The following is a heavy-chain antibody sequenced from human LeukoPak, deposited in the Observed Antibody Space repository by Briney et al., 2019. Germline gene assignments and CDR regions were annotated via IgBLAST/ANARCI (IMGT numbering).Heavy chain of an antibody. Sequence: GGSLRLSCAASGFTFSSYSMTWVRQAPGRGLEWVSYISGSSSTTYYIDSVKGRFTVSRDNAKNSLYLQMNSLRAEDTAVYYCARDRNYFEALHRSYWGQGTLVTVSS. V-gene: IGHV3-48*04. CDR1: GFTFSSYS. CDR3: ARDRNYFEALHRSY. J-gene: IGHJ4*02. D-gene: IGHD3-10*01. CDR2: ISGSSSTT.